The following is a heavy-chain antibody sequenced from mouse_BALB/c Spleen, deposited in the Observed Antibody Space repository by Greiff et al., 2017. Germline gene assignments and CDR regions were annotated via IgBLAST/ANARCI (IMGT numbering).Heavy chain of an antibody. D-gene: IGHD2-1*01. Sequence: QVQLKQPGAELVKPGASVKLSCKASGYTFTSYWMHWVKQRPGQGLEWIGEINPSNGRTNYNEKFKSKATLTVDKSSSTAYMQLSSLTSEDSAVYYCAQTGGNDYWGQGTTLTVSA. CDR2: INPSNGRT. J-gene: IGHJ2*01. CDR3: AQTGGNDY. V-gene: IGHV1S81*02. CDR1: GYTFTSYW.